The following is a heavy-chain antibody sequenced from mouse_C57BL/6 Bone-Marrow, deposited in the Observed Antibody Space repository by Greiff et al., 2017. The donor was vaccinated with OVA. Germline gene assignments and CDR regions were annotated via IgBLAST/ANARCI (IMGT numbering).Heavy chain of an antibody. Sequence: LVESGAELVRPGASVKLSCTASGFNIKDDYMHWVKQRPEQGLEWIGWIDPENGDTEYASKFQGKATITADTSSNTAYLQLSSLTSEDTAVYYCTPIYYDYNFDYWGQGTTLTVSS. J-gene: IGHJ2*01. D-gene: IGHD2-4*01. V-gene: IGHV14-4*01. CDR1: GFNIKDDY. CDR3: TPIYYDYNFDY. CDR2: IDPENGDT.